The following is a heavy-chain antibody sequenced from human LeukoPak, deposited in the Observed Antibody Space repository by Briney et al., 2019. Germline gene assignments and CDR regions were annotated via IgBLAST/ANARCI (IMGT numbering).Heavy chain of an antibody. J-gene: IGHJ5*02. V-gene: IGHV4-4*09. Sequence: SETLSLTCTVSGGSISSYYWSWIRQPPGKGLEWIGYIYTSGSTNYNPSLKSRVTISVDTSKNQFSLKLSSVTAADTAVYYCARPGPGTKYNWFDPWGQGTLVTVSS. CDR1: GGSISSYY. D-gene: IGHD1-7*01. CDR3: ARPGPGTKYNWFDP. CDR2: IYTSGST.